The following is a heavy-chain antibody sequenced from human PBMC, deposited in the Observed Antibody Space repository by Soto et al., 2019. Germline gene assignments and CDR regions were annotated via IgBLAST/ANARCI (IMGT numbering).Heavy chain of an antibody. CDR1: GGSFSGYY. V-gene: IGHV4-34*01. J-gene: IGHJ3*02. D-gene: IGHD4-17*01. Sequence: SETLSLTCAVYGGSFSGYYWNWIRRPPGKGLEWIGEINDSGSTNYNPSLKSRLTISVDTSKNQFSLKLSSVTAADTAVYYCARGSNYGDYAYSFDIWGQGTMVT. CDR2: INDSGST. CDR3: ARGSNYGDYAYSFDI.